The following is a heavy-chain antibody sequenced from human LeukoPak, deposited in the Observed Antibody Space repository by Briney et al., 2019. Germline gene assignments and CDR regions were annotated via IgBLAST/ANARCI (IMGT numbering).Heavy chain of an antibody. Sequence: SETLSLTCTVSGGSISSSSYYWGWIRQPPGKGLEWIGSIYYSGSTYYNPSLKSRVTISVDTSKNQFSLKLSSVTAADTAVYYCARVHSPTYFDYWGQGTLVTVSS. CDR2: IYYSGST. J-gene: IGHJ4*02. V-gene: IGHV4-39*07. D-gene: IGHD2-21*01. CDR3: ARVHSPTYFDY. CDR1: GGSISSSSYY.